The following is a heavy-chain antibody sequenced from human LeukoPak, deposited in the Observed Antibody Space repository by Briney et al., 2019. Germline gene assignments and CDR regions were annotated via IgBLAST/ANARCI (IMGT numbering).Heavy chain of an antibody. CDR1: GGTFSSYA. D-gene: IGHD2-2*01. CDR3: ARRHRYCSSTSCYEGAFDI. CDR2: FIPIFGTA. Sequence: SAKVSCKASGGTFSSYAISWVRQAPGQGLEWMGGFIPIFGTANYAQKFQGRVTITADESTSTAYMELSSLRSEDTAVYYCARRHRYCSSTSCYEGAFDIWGQGTMVTVSS. J-gene: IGHJ3*02. V-gene: IGHV1-69*01.